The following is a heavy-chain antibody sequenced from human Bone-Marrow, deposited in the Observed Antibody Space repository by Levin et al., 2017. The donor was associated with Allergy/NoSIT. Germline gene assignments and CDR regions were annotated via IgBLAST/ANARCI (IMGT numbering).Heavy chain of an antibody. CDR3: AKDYPVGATSY. D-gene: IGHD1-26*01. CDR1: GFTFSSYA. J-gene: IGHJ4*02. Sequence: GESLKISCAASGFTFSSYAMSWVRQAPGKGLEWVSAISGSGGSTYYADSVKGRFTISRDNSKNTLYLQMNSLRAEDTAVYYCAKDYPVGATSYWGQGTLVTVSS. CDR2: ISGSGGST. V-gene: IGHV3-23*01.